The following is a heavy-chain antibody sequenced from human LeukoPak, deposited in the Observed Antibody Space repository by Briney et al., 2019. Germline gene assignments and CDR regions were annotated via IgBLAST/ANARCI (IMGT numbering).Heavy chain of an antibody. D-gene: IGHD4-17*01. Sequence: GGSLRLSCAASGFTFRGDWMSWVRQAPGKGLEWVGRIKSRSDSGTTEYAATVKGRFTISRDDSKSTLYLQINSLKTDNTAVYYCTDLGDYGVGWGQGTLVTVSS. CDR3: TDLGDYGVG. CDR1: GFTFRGDW. CDR2: IKSRSDSGTT. J-gene: IGHJ4*02. V-gene: IGHV3-15*01.